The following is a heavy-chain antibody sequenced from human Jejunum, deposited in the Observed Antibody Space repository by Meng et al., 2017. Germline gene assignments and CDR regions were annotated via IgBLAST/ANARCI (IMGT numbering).Heavy chain of an antibody. V-gene: IGHV4-31*01. Sequence: LVESGPGLVQPSQLLSLTCTVSGASMSSGNYYWTWIRQHPGKGLEWIGYIYYSGSTYYNPSLQSLVTISIDMSENQFSLKLTSVTAADTAVYYCARVNWTSSYWYFDLWGRGTLVTVSS. D-gene: IGHD1-1*01. CDR3: ARVNWTSSYWYFDL. J-gene: IGHJ2*01. CDR2: IYYSGST. CDR1: GASMSSGNYY.